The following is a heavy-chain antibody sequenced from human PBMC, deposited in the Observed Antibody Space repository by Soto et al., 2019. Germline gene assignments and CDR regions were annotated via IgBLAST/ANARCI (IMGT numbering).Heavy chain of an antibody. V-gene: IGHV4-39*01. Sequence: QLQLQESGPGLVKPSETLSLTCTVSGGSISSSSYYWGWIRQPPGKRLEWIGRIYYSGSTYYNPSLKSRVTISVDTSKNHFCLKRSSGTAADTAVYYCASPYLLDPPGAFDIWGQGTMVTVSS. CDR3: ASPYLLDPPGAFDI. CDR1: GGSISSSSYY. CDR2: IYYSGST. D-gene: IGHD2-21*01. J-gene: IGHJ3*02.